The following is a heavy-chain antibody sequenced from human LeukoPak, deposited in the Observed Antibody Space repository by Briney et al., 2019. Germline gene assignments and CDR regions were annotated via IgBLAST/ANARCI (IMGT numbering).Heavy chain of an antibody. CDR3: AGVGGWTKDGWSVLFLFVL. D-gene: IGHD3-3*01. V-gene: IGHV3-21*01. CDR2: ITSGGSYT. CDR1: GFGLSGIT. Sequence: GGSLRLSCVASGFGLSGITMNWVRQAPGKGLEWVSSITSGGSYTHYADALRGRFTISRDNSHNSVYLQMNSLSAEDPAVYYCAGVGGWTKDGWSVLFLFVLWGQGTLVSVS. J-gene: IGHJ4*02.